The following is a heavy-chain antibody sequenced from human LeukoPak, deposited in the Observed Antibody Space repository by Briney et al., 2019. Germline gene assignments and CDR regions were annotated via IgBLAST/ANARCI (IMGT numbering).Heavy chain of an antibody. CDR2: IGTAGDT. V-gene: IGHV3-13*01. CDR3: ARGRDSSGPFYI. J-gene: IGHJ3*02. Sequence: GGSLRLSCAASGLTFSSYDMHWVRQATGKGLEWVSAIGTAGDTYYPGSVKGRFTISRENAKNSLYLQMNSLRAGDTAVYYCARGRDSSGPFYIWGQGTMVTVSS. CDR1: GLTFSSYD. D-gene: IGHD3-22*01.